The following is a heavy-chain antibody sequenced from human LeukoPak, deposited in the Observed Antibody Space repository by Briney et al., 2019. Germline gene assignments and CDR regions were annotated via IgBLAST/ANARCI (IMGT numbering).Heavy chain of an antibody. CDR2: INQDGSGK. D-gene: IGHD6-13*01. CDR1: GFTFSSYE. V-gene: IGHV3-7*01. CDR3: AREPSYSSSWYTSCDY. Sequence: GGSLRLSCAASGFTFSSYEMNWARQAPGKGLEGVANINQDGSGKYYVDSVKGRFTISRDNAKTSLFLQMNSLRAEDTAVYYCAREPSYSSSWYTSCDYWGQGTLVTVSS. J-gene: IGHJ4*02.